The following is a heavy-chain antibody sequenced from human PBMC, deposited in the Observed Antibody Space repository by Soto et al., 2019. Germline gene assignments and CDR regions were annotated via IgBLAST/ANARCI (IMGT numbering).Heavy chain of an antibody. CDR2: NYYSGIT. CDR1: GGSISSSSYY. D-gene: IGHD6-6*01. V-gene: IGHV4-31*03. Sequence: SETLSLTCTVSGGSISSSSYYWGWIRQHPGKGLEWIGYNYYSGITYYNPSLKSRVTISLDTSKNQFSLKLSSVTAADTAVYYCARGSSIAGLYYGMDVWGQGTTVTVSS. CDR3: ARGSSIAGLYYGMDV. J-gene: IGHJ6*02.